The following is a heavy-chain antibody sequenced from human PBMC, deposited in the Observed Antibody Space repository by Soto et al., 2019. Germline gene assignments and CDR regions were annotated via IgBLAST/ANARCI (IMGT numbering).Heavy chain of an antibody. D-gene: IGHD6-19*01. Sequence: PSETLSLTCTVSGGSISSRSYYWGWLRQPPGKGLEWIGSIYYSGSTYYNPSLKSRVTISVDTSKNQFSLKLSSVTAADTAVYYCARHFNDGSSGWYGEPYYYYYYGMDVWGQGTTVTVSS. CDR3: ARHFNDGSSGWYGEPYYYYYYGMDV. V-gene: IGHV4-39*01. CDR1: GGSISSRSYY. CDR2: IYYSGST. J-gene: IGHJ6*02.